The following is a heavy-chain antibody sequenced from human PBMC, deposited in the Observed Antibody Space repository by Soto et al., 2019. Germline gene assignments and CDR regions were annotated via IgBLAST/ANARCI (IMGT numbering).Heavy chain of an antibody. Sequence: PGGSLRLSCAASGFTFSSYGMHWVRQAPGKGLEWVAVISYDGSNKYYADSVKGRFTISRDNSKNTLYLQMNSLRAEDTAVYYCAKDFPVVTPAVTSHYYYGMDVWGQGTTVTVSS. CDR2: ISYDGSNK. D-gene: IGHD2-21*02. CDR3: AKDFPVVTPAVTSHYYYGMDV. J-gene: IGHJ6*02. CDR1: GFTFSSYG. V-gene: IGHV3-30*18.